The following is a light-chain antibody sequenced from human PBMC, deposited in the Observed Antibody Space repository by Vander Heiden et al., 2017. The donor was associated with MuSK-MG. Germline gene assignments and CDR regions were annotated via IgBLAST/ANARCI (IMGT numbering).Light chain of an antibody. J-gene: IGKJ3*01. Sequence: DIQMTQSPSSLSASVGDRVTITCQASQAIRNYLNWYQQKPGKAPKLLMYDASNLETGVPSRFSGSGSGTDFTFTISSLQPEDIATYYCQQYDNFPFTFGKGTKVEIK. V-gene: IGKV1-33*01. CDR3: QQYDNFPFT. CDR2: DAS. CDR1: QAIRNY.